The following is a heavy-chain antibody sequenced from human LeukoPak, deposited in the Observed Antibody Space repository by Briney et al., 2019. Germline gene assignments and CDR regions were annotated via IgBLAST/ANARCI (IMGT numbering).Heavy chain of an antibody. Sequence: SVKVSCKASGYTFTSYDINWVRQATGQGLEWMGGIIPIFGTANYAQKFQGRVTITADKSTSTAYMELSSLRSEDTAVYYCARMRRSGYYFDYWGQGTLVTVSS. CDR1: GYTFTSYD. CDR2: IIPIFGTA. V-gene: IGHV1-69*06. CDR3: ARMRRSGYYFDY. J-gene: IGHJ4*02. D-gene: IGHD6-19*01.